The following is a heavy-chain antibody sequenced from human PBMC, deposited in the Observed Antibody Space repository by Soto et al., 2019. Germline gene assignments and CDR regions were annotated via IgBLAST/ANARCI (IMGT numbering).Heavy chain of an antibody. J-gene: IGHJ6*02. Sequence: GGSLRVSCTAAGFTFGDYGMSWFRQAPGKGLEWVGFIRSKAYGGTTEYAASVKGRFTISRDDSKSIAYLQMNSLKTEDTAVYYCTRDIYYDSSGINYGMDVWGQGTTVTVSS. CDR2: IRSKAYGGTT. D-gene: IGHD3-22*01. V-gene: IGHV3-49*03. CDR1: GFTFGDYG. CDR3: TRDIYYDSSGINYGMDV.